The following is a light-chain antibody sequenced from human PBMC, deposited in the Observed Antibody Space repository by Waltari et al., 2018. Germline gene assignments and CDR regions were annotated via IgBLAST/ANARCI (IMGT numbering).Light chain of an antibody. Sequence: SYELTQPPSVSVSPGQTASITCSGDKLGDKYACWYQQKPGRSPVLGIYQGSTRPSGIPERFSGSNSGNTATLTISGTQAMDEADYYCQAWDSSTVVFGGGTKLTVL. J-gene: IGLJ2*01. CDR3: QAWDSSTVV. CDR1: KLGDKY. CDR2: QGS. V-gene: IGLV3-1*01.